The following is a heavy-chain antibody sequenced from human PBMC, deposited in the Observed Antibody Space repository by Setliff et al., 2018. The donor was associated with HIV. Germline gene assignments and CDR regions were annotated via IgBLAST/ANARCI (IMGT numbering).Heavy chain of an antibody. J-gene: IGHJ4*02. Sequence: ASVKVSCKASGYTFTSHGINWVRQAPGQGLEWMGWISAYNGNTNYAQSVQGRVTMTRDTSTGTVYMDLRSLRSDDTAMYYCAREKYGDKFDYWGQGTLVTVSS. CDR3: AREKYGDKFDY. D-gene: IGHD2-8*01. CDR1: GYTFTSHG. CDR2: ISAYNGNT. V-gene: IGHV1-18*01.